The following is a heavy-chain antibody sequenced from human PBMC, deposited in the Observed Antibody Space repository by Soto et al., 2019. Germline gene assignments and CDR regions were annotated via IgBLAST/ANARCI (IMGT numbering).Heavy chain of an antibody. CDR2: SSASGGGT. CDR3: GKDPNGDYVGGSDF. CDR1: GFTFSSYA. Sequence: EVQLLESGGDLVQPGGSLRLSCATSGFTFSSYAMSWVRQAPGKGLEWVSGSSASGGGTYYLDSVKGRFTISKDRSRNTLYLQMNSLRAEATALYFCGKDPNGDYVGGSDFWGPGTMVTVSS. V-gene: IGHV3-23*01. J-gene: IGHJ3*01. D-gene: IGHD4-17*01.